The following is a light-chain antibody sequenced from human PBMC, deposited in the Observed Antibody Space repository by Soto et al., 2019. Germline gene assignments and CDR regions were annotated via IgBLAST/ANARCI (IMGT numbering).Light chain of an antibody. CDR1: SSDVGSYNF. J-gene: IGLJ1*01. CDR2: DVS. Sequence: QSVLTQPASVSGSPGQSITISCTGTSSDVGSYNFVSWYQQHPGKAPKLMIYDVSKRPSGVSNRFSGSKSGNTASLTISGLQAEDEADYYCCSYAGSSTHVFGTGTKLTVL. V-gene: IGLV2-23*02. CDR3: CSYAGSSTHV.